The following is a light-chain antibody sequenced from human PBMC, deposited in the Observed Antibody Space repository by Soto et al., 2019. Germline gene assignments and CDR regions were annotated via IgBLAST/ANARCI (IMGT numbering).Light chain of an antibody. V-gene: IGKV3-15*01. CDR2: GAS. CDR3: QQYNNWPPTWT. Sequence: EMVMTQSPATLSVSPGERATLSCRASQSVSSDLAWYQHKPGQAPRRLIYGASTRATGIPARFSGSGSGTEFTLTISSLQSEDFAVYYCQQYNNWPPTWTFGQGNKVDIK. CDR1: QSVSSD. J-gene: IGKJ1*01.